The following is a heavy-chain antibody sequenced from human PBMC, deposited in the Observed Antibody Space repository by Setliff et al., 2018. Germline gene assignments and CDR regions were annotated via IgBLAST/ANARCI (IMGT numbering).Heavy chain of an antibody. CDR2: IHTSEST. CDR1: GASISSYF. D-gene: IGHD3-10*01. V-gene: IGHV4-4*08. Sequence: PSETLSLTCSVSGASISSYFWTWIRQPPGKGPEWIGNIHTSESTKYNPSLKSRVTISLDTSKRQFSLELTSVTAADTAVYYCARALASGSYYGQSSYYMDVWGKGTTVTVSS. CDR3: ARALASGSYYGQSSYYMDV. J-gene: IGHJ6*03.